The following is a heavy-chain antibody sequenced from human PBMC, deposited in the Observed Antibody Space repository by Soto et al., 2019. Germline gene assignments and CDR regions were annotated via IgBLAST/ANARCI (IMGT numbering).Heavy chain of an antibody. CDR3: ARGVTTVTTIDY. Sequence: QLQLQESGSGLVKPSQTLSLTCAVSGGSISSGGYSWSWIRQPPGKGLEWIGYIYHSGSTYYNPSPNSRATISVARSKTQFSLKLSSVTAADTAVYYCARGVTTVTTIDYWGQGTLVTVSS. J-gene: IGHJ4*02. V-gene: IGHV4-30-2*01. CDR2: IYHSGST. CDR1: GGSISSGGYS. D-gene: IGHD4-17*01.